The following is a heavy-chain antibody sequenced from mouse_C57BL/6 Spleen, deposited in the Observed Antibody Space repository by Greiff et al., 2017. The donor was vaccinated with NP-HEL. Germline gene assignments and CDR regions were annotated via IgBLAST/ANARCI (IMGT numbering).Heavy chain of an antibody. J-gene: IGHJ2*01. CDR3: ARDYGTPFDC. CDR2: IRNKANGYTT. V-gene: IGHV7-3*01. CDR1: GFTFTDYY. D-gene: IGHD2-1*01. Sequence: EVKVEESGGGLVQPGGSLSLSCAASGFTFTDYYMSWVRQPPGKALEWLGFIRNKANGYTTEYSASVKGRFTISRDNSQSILYLQMNAMRAEDSATYYCARDYGTPFDCWGQGTTLTVSS.